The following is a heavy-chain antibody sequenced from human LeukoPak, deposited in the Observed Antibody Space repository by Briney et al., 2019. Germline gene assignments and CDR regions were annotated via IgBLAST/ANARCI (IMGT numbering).Heavy chain of an antibody. D-gene: IGHD6-19*01. J-gene: IGHJ4*02. CDR3: ARVEGEYSSGYLPHY. V-gene: IGHV3-23*01. CDR2: LSGSGGST. Sequence: GGSLRLSCAASGFTFSSYAMSWVRQAPGKGLEWVSTLSGSGGSTYYADSVKGRFTISRDNSKNTLYLQMNSLRAEDTAVYYCARVEGEYSSGYLPHYWGQGTLVTVSS. CDR1: GFTFSSYA.